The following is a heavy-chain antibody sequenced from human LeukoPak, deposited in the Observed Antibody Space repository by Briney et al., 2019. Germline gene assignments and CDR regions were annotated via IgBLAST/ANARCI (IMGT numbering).Heavy chain of an antibody. CDR2: INPSGGRT. Sequence: GASVKVSCKACGYTFISCYIHWVRQAPGQGLEWMGIINPSGGRTGNAQKSQGRATMTRDMSRSTVYMELSSLRSEDTAVYYCARGSPTSRFDYWGQGTLVTVSS. D-gene: IGHD6-13*01. CDR3: ARGSPTSRFDY. CDR1: GYTFISCY. J-gene: IGHJ4*02. V-gene: IGHV1-46*01.